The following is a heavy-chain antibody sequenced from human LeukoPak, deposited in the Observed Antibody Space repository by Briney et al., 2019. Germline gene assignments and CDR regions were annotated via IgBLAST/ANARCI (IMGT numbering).Heavy chain of an antibody. CDR2: IYYSGST. D-gene: IGHD5-18*01. Sequence: MSSETLSLTCTVSGGSISSYYWSWIRQPPGKGLEWIGYIYYSGSTNYNPSLKSRVTISVDTSKNQFSLKLSSVTAADTAVYYCAREVEPISAMDKRDWYFDLWGRGTLVTVSS. V-gene: IGHV4-59*01. J-gene: IGHJ2*01. CDR1: GGSISSYY. CDR3: AREVEPISAMDKRDWYFDL.